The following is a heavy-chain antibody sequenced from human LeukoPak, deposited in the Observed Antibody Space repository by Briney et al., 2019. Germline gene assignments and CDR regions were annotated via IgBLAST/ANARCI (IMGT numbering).Heavy chain of an antibody. V-gene: IGHV3-33*08. Sequence: GGSLRLSCAAYGFTFSSYGMHWVRRAPGKGLEWVAVIWYDGSNKYYADSVKGRFTISRDNSKNTLYLQMNSLRAEDTAVYYCARSRLHARWYFDYWGQGTLVTVSS. D-gene: IGHD4-11*01. J-gene: IGHJ4*02. CDR3: ARSRLHARWYFDY. CDR2: IWYDGSNK. CDR1: GFTFSSYG.